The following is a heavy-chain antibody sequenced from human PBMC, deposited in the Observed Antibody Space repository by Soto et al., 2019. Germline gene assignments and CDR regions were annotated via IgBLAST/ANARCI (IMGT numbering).Heavy chain of an antibody. CDR1: GYPFNTYY. V-gene: IGHV1-46*02. Sequence: ASVKVSCKSSGYPFNTYYLHWVRQAPGQGLEWMGMIHPSGGGSTYAQKFLGRVTMTMDSSTSTVFMELTSVRSADTAVYYCARGGHIAVVTDSFDSWG. D-gene: IGHD2-21*02. J-gene: IGHJ4*01. CDR3: ARGGHIAVVTDSFDS. CDR2: IHPSGGGS.